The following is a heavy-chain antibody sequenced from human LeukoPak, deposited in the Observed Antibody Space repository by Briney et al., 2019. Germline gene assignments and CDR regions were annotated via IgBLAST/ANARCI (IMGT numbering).Heavy chain of an antibody. CDR3: AKDTLDY. CDR2: ISYDGSNK. J-gene: IGHJ4*02. V-gene: IGHV3-30*18. CDR1: GFTFSSYG. Sequence: GGSLRLSCAASGFTFSSYGMHWVRQAPGKGLEWVAVISYDGSNKYYAGSVKGRFTISRDNSKNTLYLQMNSLRAEDTAVYYCAKDTLDYWGQGTLVTVSS.